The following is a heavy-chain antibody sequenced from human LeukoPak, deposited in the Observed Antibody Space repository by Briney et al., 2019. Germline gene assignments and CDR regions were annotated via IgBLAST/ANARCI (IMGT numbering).Heavy chain of an antibody. CDR3: ARVMGSYYGYYYYYYMDV. V-gene: IGHV3-21*01. J-gene: IGHJ6*03. D-gene: IGHD1-26*01. CDR1: GFIFNNDN. Sequence: GGSLRLSCAASGFIFNNDNMNWVRQAPGKGLEWVSSISPDTNYIYYADSVKGRFTISRDNAKNSLYLQMNSLRAEDTAVYYCARVMGSYYGYYYYYYMDVWGKGTTVTVSS. CDR2: ISPDTNYI.